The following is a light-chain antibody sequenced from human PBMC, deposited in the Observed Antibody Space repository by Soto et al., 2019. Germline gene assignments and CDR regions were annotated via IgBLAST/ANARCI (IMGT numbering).Light chain of an antibody. V-gene: IGLV1-44*01. CDR1: SSNIGSHT. CDR3: VAWDDSRRGVL. J-gene: IGLJ2*01. CDR2: SNS. Sequence: QPVLTQPPSASGTPGQRVTISCFGSSSNIGSHTTNWYQQLPGTAPKLLIYSNSQRPSGVPDRFSGSKSGTSASLAISGLQSEDEADYFCVAWDDSRRGVLFGGGTQLTVL.